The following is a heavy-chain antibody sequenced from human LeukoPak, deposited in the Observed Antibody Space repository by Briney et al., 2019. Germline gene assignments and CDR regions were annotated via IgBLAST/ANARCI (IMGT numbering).Heavy chain of an antibody. Sequence: GASVKVSCKASGYTFINYAVHWVRQAPGQRLEWMGWINAGNGNTKYSQKFQGRVTITRDTSASTAYMELSSLRSEDTAVYFCARGSLASSGWYILDYWGRGTLVTVSS. CDR1: GYTFINYA. D-gene: IGHD6-19*01. J-gene: IGHJ4*02. CDR2: INAGNGNT. V-gene: IGHV1-3*01. CDR3: ARGSLASSGWYILDY.